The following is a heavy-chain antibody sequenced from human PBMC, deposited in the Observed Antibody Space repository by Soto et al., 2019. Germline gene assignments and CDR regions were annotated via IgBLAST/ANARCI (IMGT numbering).Heavy chain of an antibody. Sequence: GGSLRLSCAASGFTFSSYTMTWVRQAPGKGLEWVSSITGSSGHMYYTDSVKGRFTISRDNSKNTLYLQMSSLRAEDTAVYYCAKCVGRWNSWFDPWGQGTLVTVSS. J-gene: IGHJ5*02. V-gene: IGHV3-23*01. CDR2: ITGSSGHM. CDR3: AKCVGRWNSWFDP. D-gene: IGHD2-15*01. CDR1: GFTFSSYT.